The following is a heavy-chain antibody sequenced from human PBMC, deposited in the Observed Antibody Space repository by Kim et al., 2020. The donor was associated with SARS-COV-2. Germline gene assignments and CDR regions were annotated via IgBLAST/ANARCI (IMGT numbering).Heavy chain of an antibody. CDR2: ISYDGSNK. V-gene: IGHV3-30*18. Sequence: GGSLRLSCAASGFTFSSYGMHWVRQAPGKGLEWVAVISYDGSNKNYADSVKGRFTISRDNSKNTLYLQMNSLRAEDTAVYYCAKDGSVNTLRWGGYYYYGMDVWGQVTTVTVSS. CDR3: AKDGSVNTLRWGGYYYYGMDV. CDR1: GFTFSSYG. D-gene: IGHD4-17*01. J-gene: IGHJ6*02.